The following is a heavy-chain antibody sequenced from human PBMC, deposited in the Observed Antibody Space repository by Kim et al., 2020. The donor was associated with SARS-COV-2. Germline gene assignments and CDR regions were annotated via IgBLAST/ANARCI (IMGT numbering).Heavy chain of an antibody. J-gene: IGHJ6*01. CDR2: IYYSGST. D-gene: IGHD6-13*01. V-gene: IGHV4-39*07. CDR3: ARDTSTSSSWGAYYYYYGKDV. Sequence: SETLSLTCTVSGGSISSSSYYWGWIRQPPGKGLEWIGSIYYSGSTYYNPSLKSRVTISVDTSKNQFSLKLSSVTAAATAVYYCARDTSTSSSWGAYYYYYGKDVWGQGTTVTVSS. CDR1: GGSISSSSYY.